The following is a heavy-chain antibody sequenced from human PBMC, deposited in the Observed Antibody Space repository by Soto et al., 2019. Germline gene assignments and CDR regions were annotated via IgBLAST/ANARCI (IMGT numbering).Heavy chain of an antibody. J-gene: IGHJ4*02. CDR2: IYHSGST. D-gene: IGHD3-22*01. V-gene: IGHV4-4*02. Sequence: SETLDLTCAVSGGSISSSNWWSWVRQPPGKGLEWIGEIYHSGSTNYNPSLKSRVTISVDKSKNQFSLKLSSVTAADTAVYYCAIDRDSSGYLYWGQGTLVTVSS. CDR1: GGSISSSNW. CDR3: AIDRDSSGYLY.